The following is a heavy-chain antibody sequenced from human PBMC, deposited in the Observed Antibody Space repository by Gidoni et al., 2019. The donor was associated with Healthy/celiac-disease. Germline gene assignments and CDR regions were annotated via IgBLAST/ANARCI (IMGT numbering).Heavy chain of an antibody. V-gene: IGHV3-23*01. D-gene: IGHD6-13*01. Sequence: VKGRFTISRDNSKNTLYLQMNSLRAEDTAVYYCAKDGDYSSSWYWGRFQHWGQGTLVTVSS. J-gene: IGHJ1*01. CDR3: AKDGDYSSSWYWGRFQH.